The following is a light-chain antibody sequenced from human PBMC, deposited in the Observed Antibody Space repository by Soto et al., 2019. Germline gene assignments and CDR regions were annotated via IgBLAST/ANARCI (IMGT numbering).Light chain of an antibody. CDR2: DVT. V-gene: IGLV2-14*03. Sequence: QSVLTQPASVSGSPGQSITISCTGTSSDVGGYNYVSWYQQHPGKAPKLIIYDVTNRPSGASNRFSGSKSGNTASLTISGLQTEDEADYYCSSYTSSSTFVFGAGTKLTVL. CDR3: SSYTSSSTFV. CDR1: SSDVGGYNY. J-gene: IGLJ2*01.